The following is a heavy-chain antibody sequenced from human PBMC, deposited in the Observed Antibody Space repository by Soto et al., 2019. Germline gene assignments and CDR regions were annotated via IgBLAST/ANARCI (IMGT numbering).Heavy chain of an antibody. CDR2: IIPLFGTA. D-gene: IGHD1-7*01. V-gene: IGHV1-69*12. Sequence: QVQLVQSGAEVKKPGSSVKVSCKASGGTFTRYAINWVRQAPGQGLEWMGGIIPLFGTANYAQKFQGRVTIIADESTSTAYMELSSLRSEDTALYNCARARETTEGGYFEYWGQGTLVTVSS. CDR1: GGTFTRYA. J-gene: IGHJ4*02. CDR3: ARARETTEGGYFEY.